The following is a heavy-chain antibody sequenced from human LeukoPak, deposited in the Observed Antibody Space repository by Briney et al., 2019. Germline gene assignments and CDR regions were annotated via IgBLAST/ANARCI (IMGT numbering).Heavy chain of an antibody. CDR2: IYHSGST. CDR3: ARRFRSSYTLKPRFWYFDL. Sequence: SETLSLTCAVSGGSISSSNWWSWVRQPPGKGLEWIGEIYHSGSTNYNPSLKSRVTISVDTSKNQFSLKLSSVTAADTAVYYCARRFRSSYTLKPRFWYFDLWGRGTLVTVSS. J-gene: IGHJ2*01. D-gene: IGHD2-2*01. CDR1: GGSISSSNW. V-gene: IGHV4-4*02.